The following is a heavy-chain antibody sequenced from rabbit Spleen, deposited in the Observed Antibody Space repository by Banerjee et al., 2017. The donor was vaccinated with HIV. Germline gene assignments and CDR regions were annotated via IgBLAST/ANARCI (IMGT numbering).Heavy chain of an antibody. V-gene: IGHV1S7*01. CDR2: IDPVFGIT. D-gene: IGHD1-1*01. J-gene: IGHJ4*01. CDR3: TRDDGSGHYIDGYFKL. Sequence: HLKESGGGLVQPGGSLKLSCTASGFTLSSYYMNWVRQAPGKGLEWIGYIDPVFGITYYANWVNGRFSISRENAQNTVFLQMTSLTAADTATYFCTRDDGSGHYIDGYFKLWGPGTLVTVS. CDR1: GFTLSSYY.